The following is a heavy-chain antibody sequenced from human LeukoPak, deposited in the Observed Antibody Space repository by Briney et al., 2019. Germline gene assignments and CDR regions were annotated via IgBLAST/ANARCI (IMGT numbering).Heavy chain of an antibody. V-gene: IGHV4-34*01. Sequence: PSETLSLTCAVYGGSFSDYHWNWIRQPPGKGLEWIGEINHSGTSTNYNPSLKSRVTISVDTSKNQFSLKLTSVSAADTALYYCATGQSEVYVVRMDYWGQGILVTVSS. J-gene: IGHJ4*02. D-gene: IGHD2-8*01. CDR2: INHSGTST. CDR3: ATGQSEVYVVRMDY. CDR1: GGSFSDYH.